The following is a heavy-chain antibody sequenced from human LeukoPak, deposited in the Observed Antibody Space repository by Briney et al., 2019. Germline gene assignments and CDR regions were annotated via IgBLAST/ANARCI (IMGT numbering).Heavy chain of an antibody. J-gene: IGHJ5*02. V-gene: IGHV3-21*01. CDR3: ASTLLWFGELFYFDP. CDR1: GFTFSSYS. D-gene: IGHD3-10*01. Sequence: GGSLRLSCAASGFTFSSYSMNWVRQAPGKGLEWVSSISSSSSYIYYADSVKGRFTISRDNAKNSLYLQMNSLRAEDTAAYYCASTLLWFGELFYFDPWGQGTLVTVSS. CDR2: ISSSSSYI.